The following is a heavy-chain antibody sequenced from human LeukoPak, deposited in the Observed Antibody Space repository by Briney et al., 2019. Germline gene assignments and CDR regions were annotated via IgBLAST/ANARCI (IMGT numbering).Heavy chain of an antibody. J-gene: IGHJ6*02. CDR2: IIPILGIA. CDR3: ARVSYSGYDDYYYGMDV. CDR1: VGTFSSYA. V-gene: IGHV1-69*04. D-gene: IGHD5-12*01. Sequence: SVKVSCKASVGTFSSYAISWVRQAPGQGLEWMGRIIPILGIANYAQKFQGRVTITADKSTSTAYMELSSLRSEDTAVYYCARVSYSGYDDYYYGMDVWGQGTTGTVSS.